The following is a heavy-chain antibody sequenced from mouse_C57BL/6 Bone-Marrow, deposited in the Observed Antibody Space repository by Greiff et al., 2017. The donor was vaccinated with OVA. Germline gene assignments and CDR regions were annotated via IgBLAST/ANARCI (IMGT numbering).Heavy chain of an antibody. Sequence: VKVVESGAELVRPGASVTLSCKASCYTFTDYEMHWVKQTPVHGLEWIGAIDPETGGTAYNQKFKGKAILTADKSSSTAYMELRSLTSEDSAVYYCTRIGGYWGQGTTLTVSS. CDR3: TRIGGY. J-gene: IGHJ2*01. CDR2: IDPETGGT. V-gene: IGHV1-15*01. CDR1: CYTFTDYE. D-gene: IGHD3-1*01.